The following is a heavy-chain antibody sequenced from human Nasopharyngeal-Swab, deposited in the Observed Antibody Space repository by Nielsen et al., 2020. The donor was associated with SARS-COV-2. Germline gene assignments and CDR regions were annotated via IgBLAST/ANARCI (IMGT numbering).Heavy chain of an antibody. CDR1: GFTFSSYG. D-gene: IGHD3-3*01. V-gene: IGHV3-30*18. J-gene: IGHJ6*02. Sequence: GESLKISCAASGFTFSSYGMHWVRQAPGKGLEWVAVISYDGSNKYYADSVKGRFTISRDNSKNTLYLQMNNLRAEDTAVYYCAKVLRFLEWSGGMDVWGQGTTVTVSS. CDR3: AKVLRFLEWSGGMDV. CDR2: ISYDGSNK.